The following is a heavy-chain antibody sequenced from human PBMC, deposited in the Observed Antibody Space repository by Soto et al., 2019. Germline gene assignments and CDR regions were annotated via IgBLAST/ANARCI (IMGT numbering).Heavy chain of an antibody. J-gene: IGHJ4*02. CDR2: ISGYNGNT. Sequence: QVQLVQSGAEVKKPGASVKVSCKASGYTFTIYGISWVRQAPGQGLEWMGWISGYNGNTDYAQNLQDRVTLTTDASTSSVYMELRSLRSDDPAVYYCARVDYSDSSGYYRYWGQGTLITVSS. D-gene: IGHD3-22*01. CDR1: GYTFTIYG. V-gene: IGHV1-18*04. CDR3: ARVDYSDSSGYYRY.